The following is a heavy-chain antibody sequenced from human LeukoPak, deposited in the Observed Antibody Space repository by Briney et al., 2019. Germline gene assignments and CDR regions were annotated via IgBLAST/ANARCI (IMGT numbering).Heavy chain of an antibody. CDR2: INPSGGST. V-gene: IGHV1-46*01. CDR3: ARVPDGYNSDDAFDI. D-gene: IGHD5-24*01. CDR1: GYTFTSYY. Sequence: ASVKVSCKASGYTFTSYYMHWVRQAPGQGLEWMGVINPSGGSTSYAQKFQGRVTMTRDMSTSTVYMELSSLRSEDTAVYYCARVPDGYNSDDAFDIWGQGTVVTVSS. J-gene: IGHJ3*02.